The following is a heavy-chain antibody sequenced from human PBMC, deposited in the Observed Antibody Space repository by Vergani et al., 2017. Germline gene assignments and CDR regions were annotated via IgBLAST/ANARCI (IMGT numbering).Heavy chain of an antibody. V-gene: IGHV3-48*01. D-gene: IGHD6-6*01. CDR3: TRGYSSSSGRGLDI. J-gene: IGHJ3*02. CDR1: GFNFSSYT. Sequence: EVQLVESGGGLVQPGGSLRLSCAVSGFNFSSYTMNWVRQAPGKGLEWISYVISSSRRQSYADSVKGRFTVSRDTAKNSLYLQMNSLRAEDTAVYYCTRGYSSSSGRGLDIWGQGTMVTVSS. CDR2: VISSSRRQ.